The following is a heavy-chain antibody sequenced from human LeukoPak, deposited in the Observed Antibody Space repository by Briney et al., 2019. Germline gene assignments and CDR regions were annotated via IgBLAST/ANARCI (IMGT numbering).Heavy chain of an antibody. CDR3: ARYEEQLNI. CDR1: GFTFSRHC. CDR2: IKEDGNEK. J-gene: IGHJ3*02. D-gene: IGHD6-19*01. Sequence: GGSLRLSCAASGFTFSRHCMSWVRQAPGKGLEWVAKIKEDGNEKYYVDSVKGRFTISRDNAKNSLYLQMNSLRADDTAVYYCARYEEQLNIWGQGTMVTVSS. V-gene: IGHV3-7*04.